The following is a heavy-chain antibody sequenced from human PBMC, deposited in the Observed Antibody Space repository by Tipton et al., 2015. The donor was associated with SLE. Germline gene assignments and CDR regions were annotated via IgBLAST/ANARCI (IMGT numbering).Heavy chain of an antibody. J-gene: IGHJ2*01. CDR1: GGSFSGYY. D-gene: IGHD3-22*01. CDR2: IYHSGST. V-gene: IGHV4-34*01. CDR3: ARGLYDSSGFDYWYFDL. Sequence: TLSLTCAVYGGSFSGYYWSWIRQPPGKGLEWIGYIYHSGSTYYNPSLKSRVTISVDTSKNQFSLKLSSVTAADTAVYYCARGLYDSSGFDYWYFDLWGRGTLVTVSS.